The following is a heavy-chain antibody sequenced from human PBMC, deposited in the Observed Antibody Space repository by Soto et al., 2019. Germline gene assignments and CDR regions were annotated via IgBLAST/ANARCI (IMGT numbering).Heavy chain of an antibody. D-gene: IGHD2-15*01. Sequence: GGSLRLSCAASGFTVSSKYMSWVRQAPGKGLEWVSLIQSGGPTYYADSVKGRFTISRDTSENTVHLQVDSLRAEDTAVYYCARDGGYCSGGSCYSRWFDPWGQGTLVTVSS. CDR2: IQSGGPT. V-gene: IGHV3-66*01. CDR1: GFTVSSKY. CDR3: ARDGGYCSGGSCYSRWFDP. J-gene: IGHJ5*02.